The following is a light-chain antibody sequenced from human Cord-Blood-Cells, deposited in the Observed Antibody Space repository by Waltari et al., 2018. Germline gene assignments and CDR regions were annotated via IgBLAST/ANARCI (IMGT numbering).Light chain of an antibody. V-gene: IGLV2-23*01. CDR1: STDVGSYNL. CDR3: CSYAGSSTWV. J-gene: IGLJ3*02. CDR2: EGS. Sequence: HSALTQPASVSGAPGQSITPSCTGTSTDVGSYNLVSWYQQHPGKAPKLMIYEGSKRPSGVSNRFSGSKSGNTASLTISGLQAEDEADYYCCSYAGSSTWVFGGGTKLTVL.